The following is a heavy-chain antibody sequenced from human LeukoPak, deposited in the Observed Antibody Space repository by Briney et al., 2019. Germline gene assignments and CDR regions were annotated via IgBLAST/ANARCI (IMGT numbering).Heavy chain of an antibody. Sequence: SQTLSLTCDISGDSVSSYSAIWNWIRQSPPRGLEWLGSAYYRSKWYIEYAASVKSRITINPDTSKNQFSLQLNSVTREDTAVYYCARGAFGGIKDGMDVWGQGTTVTVSS. D-gene: IGHD3-16*01. CDR3: ARGAFGGIKDGMDV. V-gene: IGHV6-1*01. J-gene: IGHJ6*02. CDR1: GDSVSSYSAI. CDR2: AYYRSKWYI.